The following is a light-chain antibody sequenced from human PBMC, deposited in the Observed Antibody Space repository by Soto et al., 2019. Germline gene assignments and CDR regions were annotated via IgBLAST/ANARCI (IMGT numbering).Light chain of an antibody. CDR3: QQYGSSLIT. CDR2: GAS. Sequence: EIAMTQSPATLRVSPGERATLSCRASQSISSSHLAWYQHKSGQAPRLLISGASSRATGTPDRFSGSGSGTDFTLTISRLEPEDFAVYYCQQYGSSLITFGQGTRLEIK. J-gene: IGKJ5*01. V-gene: IGKV3-20*01. CDR1: QSISSSH.